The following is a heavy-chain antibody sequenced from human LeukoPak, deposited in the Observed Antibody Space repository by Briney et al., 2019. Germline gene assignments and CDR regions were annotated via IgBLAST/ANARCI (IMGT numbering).Heavy chain of an antibody. J-gene: IGHJ4*02. Sequence: ASVEVSCKASGYTFTGHYMHWVRQAPGQGLEWMGWISAYNGNTKYTQKLQDRVTMTTDTSTSTAYMELKTLRSDDTAVYFCARAGYSRFVDDLDYWGQGALVTVSS. CDR2: ISAYNGNT. CDR3: ARAGYSRFVDDLDY. CDR1: GYTFTGHY. D-gene: IGHD1-26*01. V-gene: IGHV1-18*04.